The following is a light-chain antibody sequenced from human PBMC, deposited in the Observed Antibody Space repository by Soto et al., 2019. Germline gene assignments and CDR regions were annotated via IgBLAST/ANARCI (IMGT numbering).Light chain of an antibody. CDR2: AAS. V-gene: IGKV1-39*01. CDR3: QQSSSTPPFT. J-gene: IGKJ3*01. Sequence: DIQMTQSPSSLSASVGDRVTITCRASQSISIYLNWYQQKPGKAPKLLIYAASSLQSGVPSRFSADGSGTDFTLTISSLQPDDFATYYCQQSSSTPPFTFGPGTKVDIK. CDR1: QSISIY.